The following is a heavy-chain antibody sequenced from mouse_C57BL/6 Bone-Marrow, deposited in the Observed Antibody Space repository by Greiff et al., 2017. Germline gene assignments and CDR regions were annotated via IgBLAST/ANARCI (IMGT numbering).Heavy chain of an antibody. CDR1: GYTFTSYW. J-gene: IGHJ2*01. CDR2: IDPSDSYT. V-gene: IGHV1-59*01. D-gene: IGHD2-2*01. CDR3: ARERGYDDGDFDY. Sequence: QVQLQQPGAELVRPGTSVKLSCKASGYTFTSYWMHWVKQRPVQGLEWIGVIDPSDSYTNYNQKFKGKATLTVDTSSSTAYMQLSSLTAEDAAVYYGARERGYDDGDFDYWGQGTTLTVSS.